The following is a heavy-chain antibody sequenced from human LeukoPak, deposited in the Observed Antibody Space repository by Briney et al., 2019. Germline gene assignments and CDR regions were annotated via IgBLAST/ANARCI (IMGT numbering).Heavy chain of an antibody. J-gene: IGHJ4*02. CDR1: GFTFSNYW. Sequence: GSLRLSCAASGFTFSNYWMHWVRQAPGKGLVWVSRINRDGRSTNYADSVKGRFTISRDNAKNTVFLQMNSLRAEDTAVYYCALPLRDGDFYFDYWGQGALVTVSS. D-gene: IGHD4-17*01. V-gene: IGHV3-74*01. CDR3: ALPLRDGDFYFDY. CDR2: INRDGRST.